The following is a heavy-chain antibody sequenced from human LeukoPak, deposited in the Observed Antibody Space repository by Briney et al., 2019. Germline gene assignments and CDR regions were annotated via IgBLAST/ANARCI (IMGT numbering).Heavy chain of an antibody. Sequence: ASVKVSCKTSGYTFTNYYIQWVRQAPGQGLEWMGWINPKSGDTNYAPKFQGRVTMTRDRSVSTAYMELSRLRSDDTAVYYCARRDLVVVSDPRRNYYYYSMDVWGKGTTVTISS. V-gene: IGHV1-2*02. CDR1: GYTFTNYY. CDR3: ARRDLVVVSDPRRNYYYYSMDV. CDR2: INPKSGDT. J-gene: IGHJ6*03. D-gene: IGHD2-2*01.